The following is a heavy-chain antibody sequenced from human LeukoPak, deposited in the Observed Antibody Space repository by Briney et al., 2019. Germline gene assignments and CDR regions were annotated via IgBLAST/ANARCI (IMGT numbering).Heavy chain of an antibody. CDR3: AREVYYDSSGYYDY. Sequence: ASVKVSCKASGYTFTSYGISWVRQAPGQGLEWMGWISAYNGNTNYAQKLQGRVTMTTDTSTSTAYMELRSLRSDDTAVYYCAREVYYDSSGYYDYWGQGTLVTVSS. CDR1: GYTFTSYG. D-gene: IGHD3-22*01. J-gene: IGHJ4*02. CDR2: ISAYNGNT. V-gene: IGHV1-18*01.